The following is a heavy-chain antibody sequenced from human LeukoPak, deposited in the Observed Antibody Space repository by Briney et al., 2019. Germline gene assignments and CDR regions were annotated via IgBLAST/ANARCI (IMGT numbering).Heavy chain of an antibody. CDR3: ARGLFPPEATEGYYMDV. J-gene: IGHJ6*03. Sequence: PSETLSLTCTVSGGSISSYYWSWIRQPAGKGLEWIGEINHSGSTNYNPSLKSRVTISVDTSKNQFSLKLSSVTAADTAVYYCARGLFPPEATEGYYMDVWGKGTTVTVSS. D-gene: IGHD2-21*01. CDR2: INHSGST. CDR1: GGSISSYY. V-gene: IGHV4-34*01.